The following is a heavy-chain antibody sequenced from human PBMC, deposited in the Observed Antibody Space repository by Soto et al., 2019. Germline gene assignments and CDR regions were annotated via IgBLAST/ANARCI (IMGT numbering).Heavy chain of an antibody. CDR1: GFTFSGYA. Sequence: EVQLLESGGGLVQPGGSLRLSCAASGFTFSGYAIIWVRQAPGTGLEWVSTISGGGDGTYYADSVKSRFTISRDTSRETVYLQMSSLRAEATAVYYGARKGPGSLTTYLSSGGCHYAFAIWGQGTMGTVSA. J-gene: IGHJ3*02. D-gene: IGHD2-15*01. CDR2: ISGGGDGT. CDR3: ARKGPGSLTTYLSSGGCHYAFAI. V-gene: IGHV3-23*01.